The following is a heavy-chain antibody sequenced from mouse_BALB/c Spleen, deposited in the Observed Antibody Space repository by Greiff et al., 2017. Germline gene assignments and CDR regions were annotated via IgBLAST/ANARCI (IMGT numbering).Heavy chain of an antibody. D-gene: IGHD2-10*02. CDR1: GYTFSSYW. Sequence: VHLQQSGAELMKPGASVKISCKATGYTFSSYWIEWVKQRPGHGLEWIGEILPGSGSTNYNEKFKGKATFTADTSSNTAYMQLSSLTSEDSAVYYCARYQYGKGYAMDYWGQGTSVTVSS. CDR2: ILPGSGST. J-gene: IGHJ4*01. V-gene: IGHV1-9*01. CDR3: ARYQYGKGYAMDY.